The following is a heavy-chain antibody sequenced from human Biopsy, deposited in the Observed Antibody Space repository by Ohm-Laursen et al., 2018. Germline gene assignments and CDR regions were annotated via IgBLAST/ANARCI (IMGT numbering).Heavy chain of an antibody. CDR1: GFTFSDHY. CDR2: IYRDGYER. D-gene: IGHD5-18*01. V-gene: IGHV3-7*01. Sequence: SLRLSCAASGFTFSDHYMEWVRQAPGKGLEWVADIYRDGYERYYVDSVKGRFTISRDNAKRSLYLQMDSLRGADTAVYFCARAIGSSYGYLKGFDLWGRGTLVTVSS. J-gene: IGHJ2*01. CDR3: ARAIGSSYGYLKGFDL.